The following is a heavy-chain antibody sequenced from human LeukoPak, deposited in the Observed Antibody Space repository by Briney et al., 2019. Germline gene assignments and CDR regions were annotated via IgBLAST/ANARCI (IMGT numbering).Heavy chain of an antibody. CDR2: IKQDGSEK. D-gene: IGHD1-26*01. CDR3: AKVGGSYNGRENYMDV. J-gene: IGHJ6*03. Sequence: PGGSLRLSCAASGFTFSSYWMNWVRQAPGKGLEWVANIKQDGSEKYYVDSVKGRFTISRDNAKNSLYLQMNSLRPEDTAVYYCAKVGGSYNGRENYMDVWGKGTTVTISS. V-gene: IGHV3-7*01. CDR1: GFTFSSYW.